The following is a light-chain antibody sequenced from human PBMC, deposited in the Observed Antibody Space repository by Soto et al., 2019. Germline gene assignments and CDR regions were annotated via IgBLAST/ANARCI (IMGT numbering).Light chain of an antibody. CDR3: QQFGDSLT. V-gene: IGKV3-20*01. CDR2: GAS. CDR1: QSVSSSY. J-gene: IGKJ4*01. Sequence: EIVLTQSPGTLSLSPGERATLSCRASQSVSSSYLAWYQQKPGQAPRLLIYGASSRATDIPDRFSGSGSGTDFTLTISRLEPEDFAVYYCQQFGDSLTFGGGTKV.